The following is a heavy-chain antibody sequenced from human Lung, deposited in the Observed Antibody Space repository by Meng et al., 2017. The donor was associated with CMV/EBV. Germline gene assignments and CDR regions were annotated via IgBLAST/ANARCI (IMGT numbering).Heavy chain of an antibody. V-gene: IGHV3-33*06. CDR1: GFTFSSYR. CDR2: IWYDGSNK. CDR3: AKDIVVVPAPYYYYYGMDV. D-gene: IGHD2-2*01. Sequence: SCAASGFTFSSYRMHWVRQAPGKGLEWVAVIWYDGSNKYYADSVKGRFTISRDNSKNTLYLQMNSLRAEDTAVYYCAKDIVVVPAPYYYYYGMDVWGQGTTVTVSS. J-gene: IGHJ6*02.